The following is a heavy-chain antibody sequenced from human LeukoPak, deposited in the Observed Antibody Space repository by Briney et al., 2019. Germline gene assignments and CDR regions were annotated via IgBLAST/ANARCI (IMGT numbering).Heavy chain of an antibody. CDR2: IYSGGST. D-gene: IGHD2-21*01. CDR3: ARVGDCGGDCYWADY. V-gene: IGHV3-53*01. Sequence: AGGSLGLSCAASGFTVSSNYMSWVRQAPGKGLEWASVIYSGGSTYYADSVKGRFTISRDNSKNTLYLQMNSLRAEDTAVYYCARVGDCGGDCYWADYWGQGTLVTVSS. CDR1: GFTVSSNY. J-gene: IGHJ4*02.